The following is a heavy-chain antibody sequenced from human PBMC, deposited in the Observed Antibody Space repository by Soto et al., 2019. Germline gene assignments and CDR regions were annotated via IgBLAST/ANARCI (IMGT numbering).Heavy chain of an antibody. CDR1: GFTFSTHT. CDR3: ARDFYGSGGGLFDY. V-gene: IGHV3-30-3*01. Sequence: QLVESGGGVVQPGRSLRLSCAASGFTFSTHTMHWVRQAPGKGLEWVAVISYDGSNEDYADSAKGRFSISRDNTKNTLYLQMNSLRVEDTAVYYCARDFYGSGGGLFDYWGQGTLVTVSS. D-gene: IGHD3-10*01. J-gene: IGHJ4*02. CDR2: ISYDGSNE.